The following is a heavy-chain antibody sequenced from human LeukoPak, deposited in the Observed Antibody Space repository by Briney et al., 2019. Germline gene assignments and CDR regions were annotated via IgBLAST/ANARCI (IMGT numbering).Heavy chain of an antibody. CDR2: IYYSGST. D-gene: IGHD5-12*01. CDR3: ARGADVVATIGTDFDN. Sequence: PSETLSLTCTVSGGSISSSSYYWGWIRQPPGKGLEWIGSIYYSGSTYYNPSLKSRVTISVDTSKNQFSLKLSSVTAADTAVYYCARGADVVATIGTDFDNWGQGTLVTVSS. J-gene: IGHJ4*02. V-gene: IGHV4-39*07. CDR1: GGSISSSSYY.